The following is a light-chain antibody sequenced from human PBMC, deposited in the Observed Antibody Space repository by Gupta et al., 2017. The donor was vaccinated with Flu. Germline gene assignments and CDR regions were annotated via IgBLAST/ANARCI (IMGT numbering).Light chain of an antibody. CDR3: QQYYTTPRT. CDR2: WAS. Sequence: SLGERATINCKSSQSILYRSNNQNYLAWYQQKPGQPPKLLIYWASTRESGVPDRFSGSGSGTDFTLTISSLQTEDVAVYYCQQYYTTPRTFGQGTXVEV. V-gene: IGKV4-1*01. J-gene: IGKJ1*01. CDR1: QSILYRSNNQNY.